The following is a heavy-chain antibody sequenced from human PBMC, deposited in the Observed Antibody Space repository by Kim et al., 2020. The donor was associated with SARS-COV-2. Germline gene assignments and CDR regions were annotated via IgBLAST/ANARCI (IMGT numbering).Heavy chain of an antibody. D-gene: IGHD2-2*01. V-gene: IGHV4-38-2*02. CDR2: IYHSGST. Sequence: SETLSLTCTVSGYSISSGYYWGWIRQPPGKGLEWIGSIYHSGSTYYNPSLKSRVTISVDTSKNQFSLKLSSVTAADTAVYYCARGGGVVPAATDYYYYGMDVWGQGTTVTVSS. J-gene: IGHJ6*02. CDR1: GYSISSGYY. CDR3: ARGGGVVPAATDYYYYGMDV.